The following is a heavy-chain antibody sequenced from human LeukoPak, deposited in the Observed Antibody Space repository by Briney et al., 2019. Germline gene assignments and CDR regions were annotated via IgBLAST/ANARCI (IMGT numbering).Heavy chain of an antibody. Sequence: GASVKVSCKASGYTFTGYYMHWVRQAPGQGLEWMGWINPNSGGTNYAQKFQGRVTMTRDTSISTAYMELSRLRSDDTAVYYCARSVVVVVAADDYWGQGTLVTVSS. D-gene: IGHD2-15*01. J-gene: IGHJ4*02. CDR1: GYTFTGYY. CDR2: INPNSGGT. CDR3: ARSVVVVVAADDY. V-gene: IGHV1-2*02.